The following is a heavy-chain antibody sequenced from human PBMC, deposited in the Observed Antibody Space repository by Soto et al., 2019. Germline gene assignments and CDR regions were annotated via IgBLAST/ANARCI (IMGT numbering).Heavy chain of an antibody. CDR3: ARAQGYYDILTGYYNGPDDY. D-gene: IGHD3-9*01. V-gene: IGHV3-11*01. Sequence: QVQLVESGGGLVKPGGSLRLYCAASGFTFSDYYMSWIRQAPGKGLEWVSYISSSGSTIYYADSVKGRFTISRDNAKNSLYLQMNSLRAEDTAVYYCARAQGYYDILTGYYNGPDDYWGQGTLVTVSS. CDR2: ISSSGSTI. CDR1: GFTFSDYY. J-gene: IGHJ4*02.